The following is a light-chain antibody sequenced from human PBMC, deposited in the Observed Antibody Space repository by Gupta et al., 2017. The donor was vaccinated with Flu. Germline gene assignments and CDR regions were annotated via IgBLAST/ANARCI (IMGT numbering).Light chain of an antibody. J-gene: IGLJ1*01. Sequence: SITISCTGTSSDVGGYDFVSWYQQHPGKVPKLMIYDVSNRPSGVSSRFSGSTSGNTASLTISGLQAEDEADYYCSSYTSTYSYVFGTGTTVTVL. V-gene: IGLV2-14*04. CDR1: SSDVGGYDF. CDR3: SSYTSTYSYV. CDR2: DVS.